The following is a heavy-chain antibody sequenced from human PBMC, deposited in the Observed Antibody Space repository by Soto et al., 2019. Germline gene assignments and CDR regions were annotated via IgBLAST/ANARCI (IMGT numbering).Heavy chain of an antibody. Sequence: SETLSLTCTVSGGSISSYYWSWIRQPPGKGLEWIGYIYYSGSTNYNPSLKSRVTISVDTSKNQFSLKLSSVTAADTAVYYCARVARPLYDSSGYYYGQIRSWFDPWGQGTLVTVSS. CDR3: ARVARPLYDSSGYYYGQIRSWFDP. V-gene: IGHV4-59*01. J-gene: IGHJ5*02. D-gene: IGHD3-22*01. CDR2: IYYSGST. CDR1: GGSISSYY.